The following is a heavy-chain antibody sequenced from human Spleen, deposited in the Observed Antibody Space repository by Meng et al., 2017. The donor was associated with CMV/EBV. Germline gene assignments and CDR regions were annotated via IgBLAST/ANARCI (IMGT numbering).Heavy chain of an antibody. D-gene: IGHD2/OR15-2a*01. Sequence: SLGLSCAASGFTVSSNYMNWVGQAPGKGLEWVSVIYNSGGTYYADSVKGRFTISRDNSKNTVYLQMNSLRAEDTAIYYCTRVNITNDYWGQGTLVTVSS. J-gene: IGHJ4*02. CDR1: GFTVSSNY. CDR3: TRVNITNDY. V-gene: IGHV3-53*01. CDR2: IYNSGGT.